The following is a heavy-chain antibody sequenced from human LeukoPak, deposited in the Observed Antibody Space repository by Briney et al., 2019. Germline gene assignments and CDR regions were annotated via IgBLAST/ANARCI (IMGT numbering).Heavy chain of an antibody. V-gene: IGHV4-34*01. D-gene: IGHD3-10*01. J-gene: IGHJ6*04. Sequence: SETLSLTCAVYGGSFSGYYWSWIRQPPGKGLEWIGEINHSGSTNYNPSLKSRVTISVDTSKNQFSLKLSSVTAADTAVYYCARVRFRGFGYCYYGMDVWGKGTTVTVSS. CDR3: ARVRFRGFGYCYYGMDV. CDR1: GGSFSGYY. CDR2: INHSGST.